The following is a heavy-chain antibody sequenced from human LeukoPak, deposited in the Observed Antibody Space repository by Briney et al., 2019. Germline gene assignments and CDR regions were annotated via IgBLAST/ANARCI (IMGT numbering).Heavy chain of an antibody. CDR2: ISPGGGPT. V-gene: IGHV3-23*01. CDR1: GFPFSIYG. CDR3: ARELGGDFDALDY. J-gene: IGHJ4*02. Sequence: GGSLRLSCAGSGFPFSIYGMNWVRQAPPKGLGWVSGISPGGGPTYYADSAKGRFTISRDDSKNTLFLQMNNPITAATAAVYCARELGGDFDALDYWGKGTLVTVSS. D-gene: IGHD4-17*01.